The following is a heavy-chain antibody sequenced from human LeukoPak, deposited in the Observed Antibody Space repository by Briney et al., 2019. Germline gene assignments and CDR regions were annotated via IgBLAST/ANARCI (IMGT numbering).Heavy chain of an antibody. D-gene: IGHD3-9*01. V-gene: IGHV3-23*01. CDR3: AKDIVLRYFDWLLKTDAFDI. Sequence: GGSLRLSCAASGFTFSSYAMSWVRQAPGKGLEWVSAISGSGGSTYYADSVKGRFTISRDNFKNTLYLQMNSLRAEDTAVYYCAKDIVLRYFDWLLKTDAFDIWGQGTMVTVSS. CDR1: GFTFSSYA. J-gene: IGHJ3*02. CDR2: ISGSGGST.